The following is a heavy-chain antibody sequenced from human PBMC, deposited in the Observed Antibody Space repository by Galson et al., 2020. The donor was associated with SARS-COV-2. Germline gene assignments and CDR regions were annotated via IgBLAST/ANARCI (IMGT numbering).Heavy chain of an antibody. CDR2: ITSKTDGGTT. J-gene: IGHJ4*02. CDR1: GFTFSNAW. CDR3: TTPLRRGYRGYDGV. Sequence: GESLKISCAASGFTFSNAWMSWVRQAPGKGLEWVGRITSKTDGGTTDYAAPVKGRFTISRDDAKNTLYLQMNSLKTEDTAVYYCTTPLRRGYRGYDGVWGQGTLVTVSS. V-gene: IGHV3-15*01. D-gene: IGHD5-12*01.